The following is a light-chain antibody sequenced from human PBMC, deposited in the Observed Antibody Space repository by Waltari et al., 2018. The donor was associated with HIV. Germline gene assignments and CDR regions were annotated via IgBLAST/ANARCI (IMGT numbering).Light chain of an antibody. V-gene: IGLV2-14*01. Sequence: QSALTPPASASGSPGQSITTSCTGTSHDLCRSNSVPWYHPSPGPALYLILYDVHHRPSGISDRFSGSKSGNTASLTISGLQAEDEGQYYCSSFTGSITVIFGGGTKLTVL. J-gene: IGLJ2*01. CDR2: DVH. CDR1: SHDLCRSNS. CDR3: SSFTGSITVI.